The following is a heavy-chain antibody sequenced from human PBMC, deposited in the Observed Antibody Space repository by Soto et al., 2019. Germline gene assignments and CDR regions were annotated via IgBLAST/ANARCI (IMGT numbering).Heavy chain of an antibody. CDR1: GGSVSSGSYY. CDR2: IYYSGST. J-gene: IGHJ6*02. D-gene: IGHD4-17*01. CDR3: ARGRVDYGDYYYYYGMDV. V-gene: IGHV4-61*01. Sequence: SLETLSLTCTVSGGSVSSGSYYWSWIRQPPGKGLEWIGYIYYSGSTNYNPSLKSRVTISVDTSKNQFSLKLSSVTAADTAVYYCARGRVDYGDYYYYYGMDVWGQGTTVTVSS.